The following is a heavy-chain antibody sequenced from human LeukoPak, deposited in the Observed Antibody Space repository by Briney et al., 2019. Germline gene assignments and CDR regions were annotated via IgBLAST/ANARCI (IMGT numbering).Heavy chain of an antibody. CDR3: AIDFWLVLTVDDY. CDR1: GFTFSRYG. V-gene: IGHV3-23*01. CDR2: ISGSGGRT. D-gene: IGHD3-3*01. Sequence: GGSLRLSCAASGFTFSRYGMSWVRQAPGKGLEWVSAISGSGGRTYYADSVRGRFTISRDNSENTLSLQMNSLRADDTAVYYCAIDFWLVLTVDDYWGQGTLVTVSS. J-gene: IGHJ4*02.